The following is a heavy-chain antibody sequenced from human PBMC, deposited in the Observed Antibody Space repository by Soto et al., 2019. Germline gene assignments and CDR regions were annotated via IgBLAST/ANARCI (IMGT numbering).Heavy chain of an antibody. J-gene: IGHJ6*03. CDR3: ARTGDRSGYYYYYMDI. D-gene: IGHD1-1*01. V-gene: IGHV4-59*08. CDR1: GDSISSYY. CDR2: IYYSGGT. Sequence: SETLSLTCTVSGDSISSYYWTWIRQPPGKGLEWIGNIYYSGGTRYNPSIKSRVTISIDTSKDKSSLKLTSVTAADTAVYYCARTGDRSGYYYYYMDIWGKGTTVTVSS.